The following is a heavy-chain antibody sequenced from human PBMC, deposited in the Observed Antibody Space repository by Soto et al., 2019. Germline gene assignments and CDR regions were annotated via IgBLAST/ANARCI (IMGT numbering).Heavy chain of an antibody. CDR1: GYTFSSYA. J-gene: IGHJ6*02. Sequence: EVQLLESGGGLVQPGGFLRLSCAASGYTFSSYAMSWVRQAPGKGLEWVSAISGSGGSTYYADSVKGRFTISRDNSKNTLYLQMNSLRAEDTAVYYCASGLWIYYYYGMDAWGQGTTVTVSS. CDR2: ISGSGGST. CDR3: ASGLWIYYYYGMDA. D-gene: IGHD3-10*01. V-gene: IGHV3-23*01.